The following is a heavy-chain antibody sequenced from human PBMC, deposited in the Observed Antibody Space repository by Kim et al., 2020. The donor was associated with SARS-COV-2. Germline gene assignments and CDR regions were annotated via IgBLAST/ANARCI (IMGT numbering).Heavy chain of an antibody. J-gene: IGHJ3*02. V-gene: IGHV1-69*01. D-gene: IGHD1-26*01. Sequence: AQRVQGRGTITADEATSTAYMELSSLRSEETAVYYCAREVGGTSGAFDIWGRGTMVTVSS. CDR3: AREVGGTSGAFDI.